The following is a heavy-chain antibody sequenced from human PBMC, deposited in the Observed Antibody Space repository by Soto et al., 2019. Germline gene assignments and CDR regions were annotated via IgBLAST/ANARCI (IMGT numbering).Heavy chain of an antibody. V-gene: IGHV1-2*04. J-gene: IGHJ6*02. CDR3: ARGDSTDCSNGVCSFFYNHDMDV. CDR2: INPKSGGT. CDR1: GYSFTDYH. D-gene: IGHD2-8*01. Sequence: GASVKVSCKASGYSFTDYHIHWVRQAPGQGLEWLGRINPKSGGTSAAQKFQGWVTMTTDTSISTASMELTRLTSDDTAIYFCARGDSTDCSNGVCSFFYNHDMDVWGQGTTVTVSS.